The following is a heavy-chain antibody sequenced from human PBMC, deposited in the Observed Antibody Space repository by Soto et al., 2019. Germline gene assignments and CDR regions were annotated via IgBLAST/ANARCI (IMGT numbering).Heavy chain of an antibody. V-gene: IGHV3-30*18. Sequence: GGSLRLSCAASGFTFSTFGMHWVRQAPGKGLEWVAVISYDGRNQFYADSVKGRFTISRDNSKNTLYLQMDSLRTEDTSVYYCAKGQRAYSYGCGEYWGQGTLVTVSS. D-gene: IGHD5-18*01. CDR1: GFTFSTFG. CDR2: ISYDGRNQ. J-gene: IGHJ4*02. CDR3: AKGQRAYSYGCGEY.